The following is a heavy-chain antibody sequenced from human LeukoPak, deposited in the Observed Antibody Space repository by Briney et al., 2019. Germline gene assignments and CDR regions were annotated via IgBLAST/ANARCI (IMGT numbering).Heavy chain of an antibody. J-gene: IGHJ6*02. CDR3: ARGRRYCSSTSCYTGYYYYGMDV. V-gene: IGHV4-34*01. CDR2: INHSGST. CDR1: GGSFSGYY. Sequence: SETLSLTCAVYGGSFSGYYWSWIRQPPGKGLEWIGEINHSGSTNYNPSLKSRVTISVDTSKNQFSLKLSSVTAADTAVYYCARGRRYCSSTSCYTGYYYYGMDVWAKGPRSPSP. D-gene: IGHD2-2*02.